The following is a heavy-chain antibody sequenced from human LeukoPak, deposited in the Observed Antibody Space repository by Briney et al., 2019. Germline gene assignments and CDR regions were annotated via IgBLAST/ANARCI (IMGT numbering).Heavy chain of an antibody. CDR1: GFTFRSYW. D-gene: IGHD6-13*01. J-gene: IGHJ6*03. Sequence: GGSLRLSCAASGFTFRSYWTYWVRHAPGKWLVWVSRINTDGSSTNYADSVKGRFTISRDNAKNTVYLQMNSLRAEDTAVYYCARGSSSWLLDYYYMDVWGKGTTVTVSS. V-gene: IGHV3-74*01. CDR3: ARGSSSWLLDYYYMDV. CDR2: INTDGSST.